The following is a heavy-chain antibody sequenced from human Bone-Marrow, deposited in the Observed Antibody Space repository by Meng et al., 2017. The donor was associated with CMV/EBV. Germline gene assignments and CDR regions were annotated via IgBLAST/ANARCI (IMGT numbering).Heavy chain of an antibody. CDR3: ARSITIFGVVRRGNYYGMDV. J-gene: IGHJ6*02. CDR2: IYYSGST. V-gene: IGHV4-39*07. CDR1: GGSISSSSDY. Sequence: GSLRLSCTVSGGSISSSSDYWGWIRQPPGKGLDGIGSIYYSGSTYYNPSLKSRVTISVDTSKNQFSLKLSSVTAADTAVYYCARSITIFGVVRRGNYYGMDVWGQGTTVTVSS. D-gene: IGHD3-3*01.